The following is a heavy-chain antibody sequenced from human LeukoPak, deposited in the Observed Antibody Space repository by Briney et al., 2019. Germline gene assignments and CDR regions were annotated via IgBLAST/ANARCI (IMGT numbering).Heavy chain of an antibody. D-gene: IGHD2-8*01. CDR1: GYTFTGPY. V-gene: IGHV1-2*02. J-gene: IGHJ4*02. Sequence: ASLKVSCKASGYTFTGPYIHWLRQAPGQGLEWMGWINPNSGGTKYAQKFQGRVTMTRDTSTSTDYMELSGLRPDDTAAYYCARVEYCTRGVCINYDLWGQGTLVTVSS. CDR2: INPNSGGT. CDR3: ARVEYCTRGVCINYDL.